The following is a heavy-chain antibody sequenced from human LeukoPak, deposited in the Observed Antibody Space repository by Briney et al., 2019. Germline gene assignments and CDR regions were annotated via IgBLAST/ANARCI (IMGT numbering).Heavy chain of an antibody. D-gene: IGHD2-8*01. CDR2: ISSSSSYI. J-gene: IGHJ4*02. CDR1: GFPFSSYG. Sequence: SGGSLRLSCDASGFPFSSYGMSWVRQAPGKGLEWVSSISSSSSYIYYADSVKGRFTISRDNAKNSLYLQMNSLRAEDTAVYYCAREVPAEVSDYWGQGTLVTVSS. CDR3: AREVPAEVSDY. V-gene: IGHV3-21*01.